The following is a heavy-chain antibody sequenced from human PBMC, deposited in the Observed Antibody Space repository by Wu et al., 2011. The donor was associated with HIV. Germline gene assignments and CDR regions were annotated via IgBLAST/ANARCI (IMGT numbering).Heavy chain of an antibody. CDR1: GYTFTGYY. D-gene: IGHD3-22*01. J-gene: IGHJ4*02. V-gene: IGHV1-8*03. CDR2: LNPNTGNA. CDR3: ARGKYYYDSSGYLEY. Sequence: QVQLVQSGAEVKKPGASMKVSCKASGYTFTGYYINWVRQATGQGLEWMGWLNPNTGNAGYAQNFQGRVTIIIDTSISTAYMELSSLRFEDTAVYYCARGKYYYDSSGYLEYWGQGTLVTVSS.